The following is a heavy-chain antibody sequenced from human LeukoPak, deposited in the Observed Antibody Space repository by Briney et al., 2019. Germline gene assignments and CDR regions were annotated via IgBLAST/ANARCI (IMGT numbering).Heavy chain of an antibody. CDR1: GYTFTSYG. J-gene: IGHJ4*02. V-gene: IGHV1-18*01. D-gene: IGHD6-6*01. CDR2: ISAYNGNT. Sequence: GASVKVSCKASGYTFTSYGISWVRQAPGQGLEWMGWISAYNGNTNYAQKLQGRVTITTDESTSTAYMELSSLRSEDTAVYYCARGPYSSSSAPYFDYWGQGTLVTVSS. CDR3: ARGPYSSSSAPYFDY.